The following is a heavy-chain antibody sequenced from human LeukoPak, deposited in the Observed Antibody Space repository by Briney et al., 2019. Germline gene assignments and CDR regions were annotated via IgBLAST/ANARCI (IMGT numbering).Heavy chain of an antibody. CDR1: GGSISSSSYY. CDR3: ARHGGSGWYGGWFDP. J-gene: IGHJ5*02. CDR2: IHYTGST. D-gene: IGHD6-19*01. Sequence: PSETLSLTCTVSGGSISSSSYYWGWIRQPPGKGLEWIGSIHYTGSTYYNPSLKSRVTISVDTSKNQFSLKLSSVTAADTAVYSCARHGGSGWYGGWFDPWGQGTLVTVSS. V-gene: IGHV4-39*01.